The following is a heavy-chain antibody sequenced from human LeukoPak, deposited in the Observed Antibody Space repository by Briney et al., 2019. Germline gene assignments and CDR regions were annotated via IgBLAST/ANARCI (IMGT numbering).Heavy chain of an antibody. V-gene: IGHV4-39*01. CDR3: YSYYDFFSGSAVV. D-gene: IGHD3-3*01. CDR1: GGSISNNNYN. J-gene: IGHJ6*04. Sequence: SETLSLTCRVSGGSISNNNYNWGWIRQPPGKGLEWIGSIHYSGSTFYNPSLKSRVTISFDTSKNQFSLKLSSVTAADTAVYYCYSYYDFFSGSAVVWGNGTPVTVSP. CDR2: IHYSGST.